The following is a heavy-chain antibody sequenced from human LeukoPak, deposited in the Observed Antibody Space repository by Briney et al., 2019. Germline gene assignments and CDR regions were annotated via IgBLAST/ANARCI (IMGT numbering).Heavy chain of an antibody. D-gene: IGHD6-19*01. CDR2: VYTSGST. J-gene: IGHJ4*02. CDR3: ARDNSGGNYFDY. CDR1: GGSLSNKY. Sequence: PSETLSLTCTVSGGSLSNKYWSWIRQPPGKGLEWIGCVYTSGSTNYNPSLTSRVTMSVDTSKNQFSLKLSSVTAADTAVSYCARDNSGGNYFDYWGQGTLVTVSS. V-gene: IGHV4-4*07.